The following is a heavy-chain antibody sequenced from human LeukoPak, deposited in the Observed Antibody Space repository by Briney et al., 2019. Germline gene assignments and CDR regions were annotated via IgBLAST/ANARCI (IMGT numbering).Heavy chain of an antibody. CDR3: AKDKSSSSSLDY. Sequence: GGSLRLSCAASGFTFSSYGMHWVRQAPGKGLEWVAVIWYDGSNKYYADSVKGRFTISRDNSKNTLYLQMNSLRAEDTAVYYCAKDKSSSSSLDYWGQGTLVTVSS. D-gene: IGHD6-6*01. CDR2: IWYDGSNK. CDR1: GFTFSSYG. J-gene: IGHJ4*02. V-gene: IGHV3-33*06.